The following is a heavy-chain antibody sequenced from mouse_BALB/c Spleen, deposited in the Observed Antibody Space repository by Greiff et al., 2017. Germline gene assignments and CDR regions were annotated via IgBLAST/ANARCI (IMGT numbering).Heavy chain of an antibody. V-gene: IGHV14-3*02. D-gene: IGHD2-3*01. Sequence: EVKLQESGAELVKPGASVKLSCTASGFNIKDTYMHWVKQRPEQGLEWIGRIDPANGNTKYDPKFQGKATITADTSSNTAYLQLSSLTSEDTAVYYCARRSDGSGFAYWGQGTLVTVSA. CDR3: ARRSDGSGFAY. CDR1: GFNIKDTY. CDR2: IDPANGNT. J-gene: IGHJ3*01.